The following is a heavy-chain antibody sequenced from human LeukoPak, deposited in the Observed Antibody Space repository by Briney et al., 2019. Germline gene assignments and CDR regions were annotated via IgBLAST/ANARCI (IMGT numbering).Heavy chain of an antibody. CDR2: MNPNNGGT. Sequence: GASVKVSCEASGYTFTIYDINWVRQAPGRGRECGGWMNPNNGGTVYAQKLQGRVTMNRDSSTGTLYTELKSLKSEDTAVYYCARGAIFGVTPRGYGMGVWGQGTTVTVSS. CDR3: ARGAIFGVTPRGYGMGV. J-gene: IGHJ6*02. D-gene: IGHD3-3*01. V-gene: IGHV1-8*01. CDR1: GYTFTIYD.